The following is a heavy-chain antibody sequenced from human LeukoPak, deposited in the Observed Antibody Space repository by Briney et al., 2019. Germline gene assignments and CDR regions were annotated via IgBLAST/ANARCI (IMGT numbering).Heavy chain of an antibody. D-gene: IGHD3-3*01. CDR3: ARNGGRDYDFWTDYPCYFDY. CDR1: GGPISSGGYY. V-gene: IGHV4-31*03. CDR2: IYYSGST. Sequence: SETLSLTCTVSGGPISSGGYYWSWIRQHLGKGLEWIGYIYYSGSTYYNPSLKSRVTISVDTSKNQFSLKLSSVTAADTAVYYCARNGGRDYDFWTDYPCYFDYWGQGTLVTVFS. J-gene: IGHJ4*02.